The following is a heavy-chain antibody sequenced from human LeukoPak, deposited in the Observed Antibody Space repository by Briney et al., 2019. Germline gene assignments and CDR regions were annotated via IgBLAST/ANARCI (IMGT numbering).Heavy chain of an antibody. J-gene: IGHJ5*02. D-gene: IGHD4-11*01. CDR1: GFTFSSYA. Sequence: SGGSLRLSCAASGFTFSSYAMSWVRQAPGKGLEWVSGIRGSGGSTNYADSVKGRFTISRDNSKNTLYLQMSSLGAEDTAVYHCAKGSDSDYYNWFDPWGQGTLVTVSS. CDR2: IRGSGGST. V-gene: IGHV3-23*01. CDR3: AKGSDSDYYNWFDP.